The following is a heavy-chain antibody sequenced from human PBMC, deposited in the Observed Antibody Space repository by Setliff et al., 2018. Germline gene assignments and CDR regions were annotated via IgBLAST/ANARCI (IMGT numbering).Heavy chain of an antibody. CDR1: GFTFSRYW. CDR3: ARGTGNPGLGYAFDI. J-gene: IGHJ3*02. Sequence: LRLSCVASGFTFSRYWMTWVRQAPGKGLEWVANIKEDGSEKYYVDSVKGRFTMSRDNAKNSLYLQMHSLRAEDTAVYYCARGTGNPGLGYAFDIWGQGTMVTVSS. V-gene: IGHV3-7*01. D-gene: IGHD6-19*01. CDR2: IKEDGSEK.